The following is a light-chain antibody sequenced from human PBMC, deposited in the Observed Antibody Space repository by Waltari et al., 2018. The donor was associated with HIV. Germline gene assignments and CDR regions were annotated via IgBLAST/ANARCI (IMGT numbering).Light chain of an antibody. CDR1: SSNIGSHV. CDR3: LSWDDSLHGWV. J-gene: IGLJ3*02. Sequence: QSVLTQPPSASGTPGQRVTISCSGSSSNIGSHVMSWYQHLPGTAPRLLMHSTNQRPSGVPARFSGSKSGTSASLAISGLQSEDEADYYCLSWDDSLHGWVFGGGTKLTVL. CDR2: STN. V-gene: IGLV1-44*01.